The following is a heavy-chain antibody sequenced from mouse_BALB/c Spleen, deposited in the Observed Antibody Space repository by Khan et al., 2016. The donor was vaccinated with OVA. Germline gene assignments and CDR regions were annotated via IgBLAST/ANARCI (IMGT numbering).Heavy chain of an antibody. D-gene: IGHD1-1*01. CDR1: GYTFTSYW. V-gene: IGHV1S41*01. J-gene: IGHJ4*01. CDR3: ASSNYYGRGLYAMDD. Sequence: DLVEPGASVKLSCKASGYTFTSYWINWIKERPGQGLEWIGQIGPGSGSAYYNELFKGKATLTVDTSSSTVYIQLSSLSSEDSAVYFCASSNYYGRGLYAMDDWGQGTSVTVSS. CDR2: IGPGSGSA.